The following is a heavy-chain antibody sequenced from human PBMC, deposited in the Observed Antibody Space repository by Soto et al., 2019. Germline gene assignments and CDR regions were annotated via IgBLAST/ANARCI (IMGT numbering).Heavy chain of an antibody. D-gene: IGHD3-9*01. J-gene: IGHJ4*02. V-gene: IGHV3-23*01. CDR1: GLTFSIYA. CDR3: AKRPQGLRYSPFDY. Sequence: LRLSCAASGLTFSIYAMSWVRQAPGKGLEWVSAISGSGGSTYYADSVKGRFTISRDNSKNTLYLQMNSLRAEDTAVYYCAKRPQGLRYSPFDYWGQGTLVTVSS. CDR2: ISGSGGST.